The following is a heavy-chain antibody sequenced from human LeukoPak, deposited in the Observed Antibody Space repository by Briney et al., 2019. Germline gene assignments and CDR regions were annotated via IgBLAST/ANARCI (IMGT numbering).Heavy chain of an antibody. CDR1: GFTFSSYA. D-gene: IGHD6-19*01. CDR2: IIGDGGST. J-gene: IGHJ4*02. CDR3: AKSRHSSGWNGGDF. Sequence: GGSLRLSCAASGFTFSSYAMSWVRQAPGKGLEWVSSIIGDGGSTSYADSVKGRFTISRDNSKNTLYLQMNSLRAEDTAVYYCAKSRHSSGWNGGDFWGQGTLVTVSS. V-gene: IGHV3-23*01.